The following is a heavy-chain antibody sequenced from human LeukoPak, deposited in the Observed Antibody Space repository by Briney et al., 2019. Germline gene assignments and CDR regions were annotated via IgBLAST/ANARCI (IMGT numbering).Heavy chain of an antibody. J-gene: IGHJ4*02. D-gene: IGHD3-10*01. CDR3: VRADFRGVTIDY. CDR2: ISYDGSNK. CDR1: GFTFSSYA. V-gene: IGHV3-30*04. Sequence: GGSLRLSCAASGFTFSSYAMHWVRQAPGKGLEWVAVISYDGSNKYYADSVKGRFTISRDNSKNTLYLQMNSLRAEDTAVYYCVRADFRGVTIDYWGQGTLVTVSS.